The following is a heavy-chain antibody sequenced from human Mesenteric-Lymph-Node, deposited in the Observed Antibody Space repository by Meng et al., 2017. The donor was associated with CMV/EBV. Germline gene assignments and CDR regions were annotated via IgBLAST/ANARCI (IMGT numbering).Heavy chain of an antibody. Sequence: ASVKVSCKASGYTFTGHYIHWVRQAPGQGLEWMGWINPHSGGTKFAQKFQGRVTVTRDTSNTTVYMELSSLGSDDTAVYYCARDVIINGESQSFLDHWGQGTLVTVSS. D-gene: IGHD2-8*01. CDR3: ARDVIINGESQSFLDH. J-gene: IGHJ4*02. CDR2: INPHSGGT. CDR1: GYTFTGHY. V-gene: IGHV1-2*02.